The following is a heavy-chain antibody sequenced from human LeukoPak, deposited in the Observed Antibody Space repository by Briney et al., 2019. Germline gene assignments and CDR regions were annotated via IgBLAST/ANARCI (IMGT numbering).Heavy chain of an antibody. CDR2: INHSGST. CDR1: GGSFSGYY. CDR3: ATHSPRLYSSSPAWFDP. D-gene: IGHD6-13*01. V-gene: IGHV4-34*01. J-gene: IGHJ5*02. Sequence: SETLSLTCAVYGGSFSGYYWSWIGQPPGKGLEWIGEINHSGSTNYNPSLKSRVTISVDTSKNQFSLELSSVTAADTAVYYCATHSPRLYSSSPAWFDPWGQGTLVTVSS.